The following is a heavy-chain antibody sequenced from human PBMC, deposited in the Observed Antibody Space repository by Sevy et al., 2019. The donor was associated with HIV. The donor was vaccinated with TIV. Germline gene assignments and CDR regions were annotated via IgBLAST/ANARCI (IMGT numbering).Heavy chain of an antibody. CDR2: MNPNSGNT. J-gene: IGHJ6*02. D-gene: IGHD6-13*01. V-gene: IGHV1-8*01. CDR3: ARGPCIAAAGPGGDYYYGMDV. Sequence: ASVKVSCKASGYTFTSYDINWVRQATGQGLEWMGWMNPNSGNTGYAQKFQGRVTMTRNTSISTAYMELSSLRSEDTAVYYCARGPCIAAAGPGGDYYYGMDVWGQGTTVTVSS. CDR1: GYTFTSYD.